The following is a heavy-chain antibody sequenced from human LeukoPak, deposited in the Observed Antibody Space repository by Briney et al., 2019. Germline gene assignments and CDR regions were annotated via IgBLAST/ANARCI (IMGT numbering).Heavy chain of an antibody. CDR1: GFTFSSYA. CDR2: IIGTGGST. CDR3: AKDSYCTNGVCYKYDEIY. J-gene: IGHJ4*02. D-gene: IGHD2-8*01. Sequence: GGSLRLSCAASGFTFSSYAMTWVRQAPGKGLNWVSAIIGTGGSTYYADSVKGRFTISRDNSKNTMYLQMNSLRAEDTAVYYCAKDSYCTNGVCYKYDEIYWGQGTLVTVSS. V-gene: IGHV3-23*01.